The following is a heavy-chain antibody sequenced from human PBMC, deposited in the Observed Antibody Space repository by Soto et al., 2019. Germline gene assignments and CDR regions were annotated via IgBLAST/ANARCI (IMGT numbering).Heavy chain of an antibody. Sequence: SETLSLTCSVSGGSMTNYYWNWIRQPPGKGPEWIGYIYYRGDTNYNPSLKSRVTISVDTSKNQFSLKLSSVTAADTAVYYCARVDYGGNFSIWFAPWGQGTLVTVSS. D-gene: IGHD2-21*02. J-gene: IGHJ5*02. CDR3: ARVDYGGNFSIWFAP. CDR1: GGSMTNYY. V-gene: IGHV4-59*01. CDR2: IYYRGDT.